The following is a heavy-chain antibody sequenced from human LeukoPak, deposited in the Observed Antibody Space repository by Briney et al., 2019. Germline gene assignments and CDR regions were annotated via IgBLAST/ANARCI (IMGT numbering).Heavy chain of an antibody. CDR1: GGSISSYY. V-gene: IGHV4-4*07. CDR2: IYSSGSI. Sequence: SETLSLTCTVSGGSISSYYWSWMRQPAGKRLEWIGRIYSSGSISYNPSLKSRVTMSVDASKNQVSLKLSSATAADTAMYYCARVYQSSGISSGYFDYWGQGSLVTVSS. J-gene: IGHJ4*02. D-gene: IGHD4-23*01. CDR3: ARVYQSSGISSGYFDY.